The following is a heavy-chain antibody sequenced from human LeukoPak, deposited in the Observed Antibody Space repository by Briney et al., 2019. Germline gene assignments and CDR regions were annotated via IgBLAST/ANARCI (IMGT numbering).Heavy chain of an antibody. CDR3: AKASAMIVVVSKHFDY. CDR2: INGSGGST. D-gene: IGHD3-22*01. CDR1: GFTFSGYA. J-gene: IGHJ4*02. Sequence: GGSLRLSCAASGFTFSGYAMSWVRQAPGKGLEWVSAINGSGGSTYYADSVKGRFTISRDNSKNTLYLQMNSLRAEDTAVYYCAKASAMIVVVSKHFDYWGQGTLVTVSS. V-gene: IGHV3-23*01.